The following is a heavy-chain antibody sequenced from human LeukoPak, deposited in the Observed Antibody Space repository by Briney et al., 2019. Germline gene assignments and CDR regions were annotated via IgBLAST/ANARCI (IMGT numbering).Heavy chain of an antibody. J-gene: IGHJ6*03. CDR1: GFTFSNFG. Sequence: GKSLRLSCAASGFTFSNFGMHWVRQAPGKGLEWVAVTWSDGSDKYYADSVKGRFTISRDNPKNTLFLQMTSLRAEDTAVYYCARTTYYVDVWGKGTTVTVSS. CDR2: TWSDGSDK. CDR3: ARTTYYVDV. D-gene: IGHD1-14*01. V-gene: IGHV3-33*01.